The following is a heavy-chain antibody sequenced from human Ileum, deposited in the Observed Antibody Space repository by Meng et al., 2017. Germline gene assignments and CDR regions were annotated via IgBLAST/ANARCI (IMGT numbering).Heavy chain of an antibody. V-gene: IGHV4-61*01. D-gene: IGHD3-22*01. Sequence: QVPLPGAGPGLVRPSGTLSLTCTISGGSVNTGSYYWSLIRQPPGKGLEWIGYMYFSGSTKYNASLKSRVSISVDTSKKQFSLNLTSVTAADTAVYYCARGHYDKYFDSWGQGTLVTVSS. J-gene: IGHJ4*02. CDR3: ARGHYDKYFDS. CDR2: MYFSGST. CDR1: GGSVNTGSYY.